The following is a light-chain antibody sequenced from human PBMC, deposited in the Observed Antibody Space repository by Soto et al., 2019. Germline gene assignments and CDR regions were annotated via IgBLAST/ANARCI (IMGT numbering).Light chain of an antibody. V-gene: IGLV2-11*01. J-gene: IGLJ2*01. CDR2: DVS. CDR3: CSYAGSYVV. CDR1: SSDVGGYNY. Sequence: QSVLTQPRSVSGSPGQSVTISCTRTSSDVGGYNYVSWYQQHPGKAPKLMIYDVSKRPSGVPDRFSGSKSGNTASLTISGLQAEDEADYYCCSYAGSYVVFGGGTKLTVL.